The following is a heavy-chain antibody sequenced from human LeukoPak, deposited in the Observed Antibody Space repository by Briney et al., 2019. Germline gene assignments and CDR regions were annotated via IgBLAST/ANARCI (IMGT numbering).Heavy chain of an antibody. J-gene: IGHJ3*02. Sequence: ASVKVSCKASGGTFSSYAISWVRQAPGQGLEGMGGIIPIFGTANYAQKFQGRVTITADKSTSTAYMELSSLRSEDTAVYYCARDSITPITFGGVIPTDAFDIWGQGTMVTVSS. CDR1: GGTFSSYA. CDR3: ARDSITPITFGGVIPTDAFDI. CDR2: IIPIFGTA. D-gene: IGHD3-16*02. V-gene: IGHV1-69*06.